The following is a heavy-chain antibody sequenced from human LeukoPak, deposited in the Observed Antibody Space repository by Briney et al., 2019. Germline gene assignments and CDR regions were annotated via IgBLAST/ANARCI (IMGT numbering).Heavy chain of an antibody. D-gene: IGHD2-2*01. Sequence: GESLKISCKASGYRFTSYWIAWVRQMPGKGLEWMGIIYPGDSEIRSNPSLQGQVTISADKSTNTAYLQWSSLKASDSAIYYCTRGGTDCSSTACRPHFWGQGTLVTVSS. CDR2: IYPGDSEI. CDR1: GYRFTSYW. V-gene: IGHV5-51*01. J-gene: IGHJ4*02. CDR3: TRGGTDCSSTACRPHF.